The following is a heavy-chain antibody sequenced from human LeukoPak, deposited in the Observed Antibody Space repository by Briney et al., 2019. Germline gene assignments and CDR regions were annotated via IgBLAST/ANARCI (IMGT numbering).Heavy chain of an antibody. J-gene: IGHJ5*02. CDR3: EKQGLVGYCSSTSCLENWFDP. CDR2: ISGSGGST. D-gene: IGHD2-2*01. Sequence: GGSLRLSCAASGFTFSSYAMSWVRQAPGKGLEWVSAISGSGGSTYYADSVKGWFTISRDNSKNTLYLQMNSLRAEDTAVYYCEKQGLVGYCSSTSCLENWFDPWGQGTLVTVSS. CDR1: GFTFSSYA. V-gene: IGHV3-23*01.